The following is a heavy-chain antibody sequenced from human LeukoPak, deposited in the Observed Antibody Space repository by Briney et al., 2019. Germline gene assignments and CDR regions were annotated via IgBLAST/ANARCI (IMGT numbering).Heavy chain of an antibody. CDR1: GASFSGYY. CDR2: INHSGKT. J-gene: IGHJ5*02. V-gene: IGHV4-34*01. D-gene: IGHD4-23*01. Sequence: SETLSLTCAGYGASFSGYYWSWIRQPPGKGLEWVGEINHSGKTNYNLYLKSRVTISVDTCTRQFSLKLTSVTAADTAVYYCARKGVKDYGGLWFDPWGQGTLVTVSS. CDR3: ARKGVKDYGGLWFDP.